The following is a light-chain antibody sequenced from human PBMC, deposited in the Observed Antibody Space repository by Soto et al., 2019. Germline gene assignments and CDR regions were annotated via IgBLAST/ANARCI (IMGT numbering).Light chain of an antibody. CDR1: QSVSSN. J-gene: IGKJ1*01. Sequence: EIVMTQSPATLSVSPGERATLSCRASQSVSSNLAWYQQKPGQAPRLLIYGASTRATGVAARFSGSGSGTEFTLTISSLHSDYFAVYTCQQYKHWPLAFGQGTKV. CDR3: QQYKHWPLA. CDR2: GAS. V-gene: IGKV3-15*01.